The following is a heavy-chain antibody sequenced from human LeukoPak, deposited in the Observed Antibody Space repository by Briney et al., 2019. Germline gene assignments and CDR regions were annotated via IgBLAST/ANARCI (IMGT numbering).Heavy chain of an antibody. CDR3: ARGNCGGDCYKYYYYGMDV. J-gene: IGHJ6*02. CDR1: GYTFTSYA. V-gene: IGHV1-3*01. Sequence: GASVKVSCKASGYTFTSYAMHWVRQAPGQRLEWMGWINAGNGNTKYSQKFQGRVTITRDTSASTAYMELSSLRSKDTAVYYCARGNCGGDCYKYYYYGMDVWGQGTTVTVSS. CDR2: INAGNGNT. D-gene: IGHD2-21*02.